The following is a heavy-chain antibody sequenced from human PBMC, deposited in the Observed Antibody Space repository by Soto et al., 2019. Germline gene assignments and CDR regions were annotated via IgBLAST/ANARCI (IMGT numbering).Heavy chain of an antibody. CDR3: TREAGS. Sequence: QVRLQESGPGLVKPSQTLSLTCTVSGGSVSSGGFYWNWIRQHPGKGLEWIGYMYNDGRTEYNPSLKSRVCISVDTPKNQFSLKVMSVTVADTAVYYCTREAGSWGQGILVTVSS. CDR1: GGSVSSGGFY. D-gene: IGHD6-25*01. V-gene: IGHV4-31*03. J-gene: IGHJ5*02. CDR2: MYNDGRT.